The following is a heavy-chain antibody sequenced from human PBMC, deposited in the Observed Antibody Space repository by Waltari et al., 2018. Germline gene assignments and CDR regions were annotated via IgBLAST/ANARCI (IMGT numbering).Heavy chain of an antibody. CDR2: ISSSSSTI. J-gene: IGHJ6*03. CDR1: GFTFSSYS. Sequence: EVQLVESGGGLVQPGGSLRLSCAASGFTFSSYSMNWVRQAPGKGLEWVSYISSSSSTIYYADSVKGRFTISRDNAKNSLYLQMNSLRAEDTAVYYCASWDVVPGGYYYYYMDVWGKGTTVTVSS. D-gene: IGHD2-21*01. V-gene: IGHV3-48*04. CDR3: ASWDVVPGGYYYYYMDV.